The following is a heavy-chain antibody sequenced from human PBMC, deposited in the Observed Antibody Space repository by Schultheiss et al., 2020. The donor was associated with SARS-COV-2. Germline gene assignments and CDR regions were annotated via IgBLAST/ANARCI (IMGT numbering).Heavy chain of an antibody. CDR1: GYTFTSYA. V-gene: IGHV1-3*01. CDR2: INAGNGNT. CDR3: ARARRNYNGLGFFDY. D-gene: IGHD5-24*01. Sequence: ASVKVSCKASGYTFTSYAMHWVRQAPGQRLEWMGWINAGNGNTKYSQKFQGRVTITRDTSASTAYMELSSLRSEDTAVYYCARARRNYNGLGFFDYWGQGTLVTVSS. J-gene: IGHJ4*02.